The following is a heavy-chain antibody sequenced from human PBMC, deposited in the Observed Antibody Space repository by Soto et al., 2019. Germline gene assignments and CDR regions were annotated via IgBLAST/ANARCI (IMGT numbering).Heavy chain of an antibody. CDR2: IANNGDSK. V-gene: IGHV3-30*18. J-gene: IGHJ4*02. CDR3: ANGGDRWLRIDY. CDR1: GFRFTSYG. Sequence: PGGSLRLSCAASGFRFTSYGMLWVRQAPGKGLECVAVIANNGDSKYYADSVKGRFTISRDNSKNTLYLQMDRLSADDTAVYFCANGGDRWLRIDYWGQGTPVTVSS. D-gene: IGHD5-12*01.